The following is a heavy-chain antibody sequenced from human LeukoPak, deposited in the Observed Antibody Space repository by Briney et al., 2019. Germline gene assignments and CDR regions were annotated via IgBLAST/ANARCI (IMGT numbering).Heavy chain of an antibody. J-gene: IGHJ4*02. V-gene: IGHV3-30-3*01. CDR3: ARDVGIVVVVPSIDY. CDR2: ISYDGSNK. D-gene: IGHD2-15*01. Sequence: PGRSLRLSCAASGFTFSSYAMHWVRQAPGKRLEWVAVISYDGSNKYYADSVKGRFTISRDNSKNTLYLQMNSLRAEDTAVYYCARDVGIVVVVPSIDYWGQGTLVTVSS. CDR1: GFTFSSYA.